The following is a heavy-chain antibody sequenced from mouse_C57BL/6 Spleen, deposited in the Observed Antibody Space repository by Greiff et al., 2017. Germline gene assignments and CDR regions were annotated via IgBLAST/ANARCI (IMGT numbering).Heavy chain of an antibody. CDR1: GYAFSSYW. J-gene: IGHJ2*01. D-gene: IGHD1-1*01. CDR2: IYPGDGDT. CDR3: ARYPSYGSSLDY. Sequence: QVQLQQSGAELVKPGASVKISCKASGYAFSSYWMNWVKQRPGKGLEWIGQIYPGDGDTNYNGKFKGKATLTADKSSSTAYMQLSSLTSEDSAVYFCARYPSYGSSLDYWGQGTTLTVSS. V-gene: IGHV1-80*01.